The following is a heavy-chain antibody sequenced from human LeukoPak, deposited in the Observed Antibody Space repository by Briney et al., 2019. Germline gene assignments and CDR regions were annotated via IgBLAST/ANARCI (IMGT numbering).Heavy chain of an antibody. Sequence: PGWSLRLSCAASGXTFGAYWMHWVRHAPGKGLVWVSHINSDGTSTTYADSVKGRFSISRDNAKSTLYLQMNGLRAEDTAVYYCALAGWLQPFDYWGQGTLVTVSS. D-gene: IGHD5-24*01. CDR3: ALAGWLQPFDY. CDR1: GXTFGAYW. V-gene: IGHV3-74*01. CDR2: INSDGTST. J-gene: IGHJ4*02.